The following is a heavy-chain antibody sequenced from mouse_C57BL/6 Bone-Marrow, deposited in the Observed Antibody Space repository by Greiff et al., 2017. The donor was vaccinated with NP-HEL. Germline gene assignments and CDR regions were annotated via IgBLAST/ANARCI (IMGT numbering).Heavy chain of an antibody. D-gene: IGHD1-1*01. CDR2: IDPENGDT. Sequence: EVKLQESGAELVRPGASVKLSCTASGFNIKDDYMHWVKQRPEQGLEWIGWIDPENGDTEYASKFQGKATITADTSSNTAYLQLSSLTSEDTAVYYCTTEGSIYAMDYWGQGTSVTVSS. CDR1: GFNIKDDY. J-gene: IGHJ4*01. V-gene: IGHV14-4*01. CDR3: TTEGSIYAMDY.